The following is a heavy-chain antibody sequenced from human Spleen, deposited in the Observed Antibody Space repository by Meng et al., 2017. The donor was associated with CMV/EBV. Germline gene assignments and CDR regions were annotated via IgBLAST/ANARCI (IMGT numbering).Heavy chain of an antibody. Sequence: GESLKISCAASGFIFSSQGMHWVRQAPGKGLEWVAVIWYDGSYKYYADSVKGRFTISRDNSKNTLYLQMNSLRADDTGVYYCAKMDDFWSGYYGHYYYGMDVWGPGTTVTVSS. CDR2: IWYDGSYK. V-gene: IGHV3-33*06. J-gene: IGHJ6*02. CDR3: AKMDDFWSGYYGHYYYGMDV. D-gene: IGHD3-3*01. CDR1: GFIFSSQG.